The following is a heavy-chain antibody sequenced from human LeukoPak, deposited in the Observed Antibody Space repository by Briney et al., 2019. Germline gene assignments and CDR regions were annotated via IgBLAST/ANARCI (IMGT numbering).Heavy chain of an antibody. CDR3: ARFVVVTGYFDY. CDR2: INHSGST. D-gene: IGHD2-21*02. J-gene: IGHJ4*02. V-gene: IGHV4-34*01. Sequence: IGEINHSGSTNYNPSLKSRVTISVDTSKNQFSLKLSSVTAADTAVYYCARFVVVTGYFDYWGQGTLVTVSS.